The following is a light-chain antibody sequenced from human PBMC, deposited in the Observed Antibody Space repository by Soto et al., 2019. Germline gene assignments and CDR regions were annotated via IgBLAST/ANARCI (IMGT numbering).Light chain of an antibody. V-gene: IGKV3-11*01. CDR3: LT. CDR2: DAS. J-gene: IGKJ4*01. Sequence: ELVLTQFPATLSLSPGERATLSCRASQSVSSYLAWYQQKPGQAPRLLIYDASNRATGIPARFSGSGSGTDVTLTNTSLEPEDFAVYSSLTFGGGTKVDIK. CDR1: QSVSSY.